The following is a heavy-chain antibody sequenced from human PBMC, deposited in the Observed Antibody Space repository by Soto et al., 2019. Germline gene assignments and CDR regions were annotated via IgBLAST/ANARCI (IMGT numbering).Heavy chain of an antibody. V-gene: IGHV4-34*01. CDR2: INHSGST. Sequence: PSETLSLTCAVNGGSFSGYYCSWIRQPTGKGLEWIGAINHSGSTNYNPSLKSRVSISVDTSKNQFSLTLTSVTAADTAVYSCARGCSSGAYSQFDNLGLRTLLTISA. D-gene: IGHD2-2*01. CDR3: ARGCSSGAYSQFDN. CDR1: GGSFSGYY. J-gene: IGHJ4*02.